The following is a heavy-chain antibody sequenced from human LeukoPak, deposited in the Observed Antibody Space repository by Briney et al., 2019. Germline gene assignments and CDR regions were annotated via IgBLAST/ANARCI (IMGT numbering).Heavy chain of an antibody. D-gene: IGHD3-10*01. CDR1: GGSISRGDYY. CDR2: IYYSGST. J-gene: IGHJ4*02. V-gene: IGHV4-30-4*01. Sequence: SETLSLTCTVSGGSISRGDYYWSWIRQPPGKGLEWIGYIYYSGSTYYNPSLKSRVTISVDTSKNQSSLKLSSVTAADTAVYYCARGITMVREPTMIDYWGQGTLVTVSS. CDR3: ARGITMVREPTMIDY.